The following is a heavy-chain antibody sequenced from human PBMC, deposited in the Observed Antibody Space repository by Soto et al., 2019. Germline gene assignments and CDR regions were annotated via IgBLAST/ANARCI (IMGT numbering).Heavy chain of an antibody. CDR3: ARGKLYSSSFNWFDP. V-gene: IGHV4-59*01. CDR2: IYYSGST. D-gene: IGHD6-6*01. Sequence: ASETLSLTCTVSGGSISSYYWSWIRQPPGKRLEWIGYIYYSGSTNYNPSLKSRVIISVDTSKNQFSLKLSSVTAADTAVYYCARGKLYSSSFNWFDPWGQGTLVTVSS. CDR1: GGSISSYY. J-gene: IGHJ5*02.